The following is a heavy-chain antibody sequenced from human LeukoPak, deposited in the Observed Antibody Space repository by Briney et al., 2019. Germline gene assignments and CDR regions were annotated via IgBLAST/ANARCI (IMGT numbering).Heavy chain of an antibody. D-gene: IGHD6-13*01. J-gene: IGHJ6*03. CDR2: IRYDGSNK. V-gene: IGHV3-30*02. CDR3: AKKGSSSWLTGVFHYYYYYMDV. CDR1: GFTFSSYG. Sequence: PGGSLRLSCAASGFTFSSYGMHWVRQAPGKGLEWVAFIRYDGSNKYYADSVKGRFTISRDNSKNTLYLQMNSLRAEDTAVYYCAKKGSSSWLTGVFHYYYYYMDVWGKGTTVTISS.